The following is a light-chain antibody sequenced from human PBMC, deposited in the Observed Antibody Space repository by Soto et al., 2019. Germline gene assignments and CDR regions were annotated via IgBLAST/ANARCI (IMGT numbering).Light chain of an antibody. V-gene: IGKV3-20*01. J-gene: IGKJ1*01. CDR1: QTIRGND. CDR3: QDYGTSHPWT. Sequence: EVALTQSPGALSLSPGEGVTLSCRASQTIRGNDLAWYRQKRGQAPRLLIYGGSSRADGIPDRFSGRGTGTNFTLTISRLEPEDSAVYYCQDYGTSHPWTFGQGTKLEIK. CDR2: GGS.